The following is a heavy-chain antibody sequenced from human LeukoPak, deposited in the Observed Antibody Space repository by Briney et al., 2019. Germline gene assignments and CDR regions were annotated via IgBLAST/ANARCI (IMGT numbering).Heavy chain of an antibody. D-gene: IGHD3-9*01. CDR3: ARGRWFYDILTGYSTRGHHFDY. Sequence: SETLSLTCTVSGGSISGYYWSWIRQPPGKGLEWIGEINHSGSTNYNPSLKSRVTISVDTSKNQFSLKLSSVTAADTAVYYCARGRWFYDILTGYSTRGHHFDYWGQGTLVTVSS. V-gene: IGHV4-34*01. CDR1: GGSISGYY. J-gene: IGHJ4*02. CDR2: INHSGST.